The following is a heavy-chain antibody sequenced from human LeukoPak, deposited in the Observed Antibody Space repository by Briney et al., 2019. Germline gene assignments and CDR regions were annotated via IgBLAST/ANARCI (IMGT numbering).Heavy chain of an antibody. CDR1: GYSFTSYW. D-gene: IGHD2-8*01. CDR3: ARRHKTNADAFAI. V-gene: IGHV5-51*01. CDR2: IYPGDSDT. J-gene: IGHJ3*02. Sequence: GESLKTSCKGSGYSFTSYWIGWVRQMPGKGMEWMGIIYPGDSDTRYSLSLQGQVTISADKSISTAYLEWSSLKASDTGIYYCARRHKTNADAFAIWGQGTMVTVSS.